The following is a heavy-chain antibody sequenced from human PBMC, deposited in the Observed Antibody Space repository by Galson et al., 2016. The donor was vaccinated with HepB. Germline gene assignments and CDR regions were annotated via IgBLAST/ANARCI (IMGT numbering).Heavy chain of an antibody. CDR1: GFTFSSHW. Sequence: SLRLSCAASGFTFSSHWMHWVRQAPGKGLKWVSSITSTGAGTFYADSVKGRFTISRDNSKNTLYLQMNSLRAEDTAVYYCAKCLIGGCYGMDVWGQGTTVTVSS. V-gene: IGHV3-23*01. CDR3: AKCLIGGCYGMDV. D-gene: IGHD2-8*01. CDR2: ITSTGAGT. J-gene: IGHJ6*02.